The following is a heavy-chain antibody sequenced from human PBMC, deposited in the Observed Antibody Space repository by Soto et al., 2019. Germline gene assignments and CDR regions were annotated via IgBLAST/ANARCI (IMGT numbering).Heavy chain of an antibody. CDR1: GGSFSGYY. CDR3: ARGSRMAARRFDY. V-gene: IGHV4-34*01. CDR2: INHSGST. Sequence: SETLSLTCAVYGGSFSGYYWSWIRQPPGKGLEWIGEINHSGSTNYNPSLKSRVTISVDTSKNQFSLKLGSVTAADTAVYYCARGSRMAARRFDYWGQGTLVTVSS. D-gene: IGHD6-6*01. J-gene: IGHJ4*02.